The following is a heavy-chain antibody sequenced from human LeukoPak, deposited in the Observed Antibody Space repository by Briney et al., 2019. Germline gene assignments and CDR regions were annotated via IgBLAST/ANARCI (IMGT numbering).Heavy chain of an antibody. V-gene: IGHV3-43*02. CDR3: AKGGRSGTYYNRFDY. CDR1: GFTFDDYA. D-gene: IGHD3-10*01. CDR2: ISGDGDST. J-gene: IGHJ4*02. Sequence: PGGSLGLSCAASGFTFDDYAVHWVRQAPGKGLEWVSLISGDGDSTYFADSVKGRFTISRDNSKNSLYLQMNSLRTEDTALYYCAKGGRSGTYYNRFDYWGQGTLVTVSS.